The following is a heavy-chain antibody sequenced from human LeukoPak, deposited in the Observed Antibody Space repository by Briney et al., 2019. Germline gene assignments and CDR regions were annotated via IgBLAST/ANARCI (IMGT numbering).Heavy chain of an antibody. D-gene: IGHD3-10*01. J-gene: IGHJ5*02. V-gene: IGHV4-31*03. CDR2: IYYSGSP. Sequence: SQTLSLTCTVSGGSISSGGYYWSWHRQHQGKGLEWIGYIYYSGSPYYNPSLKSRVSISVDTSNNRFSLKLSSVTAADRAVYYCARVSSAVPHSIDPWGQGTLVTVSS. CDR3: ARVSSAVPHSIDP. CDR1: GGSISSGGYY.